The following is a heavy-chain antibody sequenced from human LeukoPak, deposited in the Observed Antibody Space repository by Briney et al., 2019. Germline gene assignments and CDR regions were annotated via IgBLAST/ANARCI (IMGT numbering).Heavy chain of an antibody. Sequence: PSETLSLTCTVSGGSISSYYWSWIRQPPAKGLGWVGYIYYSGSTNYNPSLKSRVTISVDPSKNQFSLKLSSVTAADTAVYYCASLDRRFSSSPEVDYWGQGTLVTVSS. CDR1: GGSISSYY. V-gene: IGHV4-59*01. D-gene: IGHD6-6*01. CDR3: ASLDRRFSSSPEVDY. CDR2: IYYSGST. J-gene: IGHJ4*02.